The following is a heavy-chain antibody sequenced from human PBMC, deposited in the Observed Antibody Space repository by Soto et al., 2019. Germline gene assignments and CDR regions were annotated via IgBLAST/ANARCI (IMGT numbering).Heavy chain of an antibody. CDR3: AKGGLKPRDGYNLGY. J-gene: IGHJ4*02. CDR2: ISGSGGST. V-gene: IGHV3-23*01. D-gene: IGHD5-12*01. CDR1: GFTFSIYA. Sequence: EVQLLESGGGLMQPGGSLRLSCAASGFTFSIYAMTWVRQAPGKGLEWVSAISGSGGSTYYADSVKGRFTISRDNSKNTLYLQMNSLRAEDTAVYYCAKGGLKPRDGYNLGYWGQGTLVTVSS.